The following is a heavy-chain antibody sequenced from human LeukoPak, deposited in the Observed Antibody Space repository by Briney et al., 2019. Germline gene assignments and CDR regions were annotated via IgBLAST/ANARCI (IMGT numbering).Heavy chain of an antibody. V-gene: IGHV3-11*04. CDR2: ISSSGSTI. D-gene: IGHD1-26*01. Sequence: LSLTCTVSGGSISSSSYYWGWIRQAPGKGLEWVSYISSSGSTIYYADSVKGRFTISRDNAKNSLYLQMNSLRAEDTAVYYCARGSRGGFYYYMDVWGKGTTVTVSS. J-gene: IGHJ6*03. CDR1: GGSISSSSYY. CDR3: ARGSRGGFYYYMDV.